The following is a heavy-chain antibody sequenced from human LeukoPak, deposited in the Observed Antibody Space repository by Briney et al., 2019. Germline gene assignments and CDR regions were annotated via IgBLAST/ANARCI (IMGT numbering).Heavy chain of an antibody. Sequence: SVKVSCKASGGTFSSYAISWVRQAPGQGLEWMGGIIPIFGTANYAQKFQGRVTMTEDTSTDTAYMELSSRRSEDTAVYYCATVRFRITMVRGVESLFDYWGQGTLVTVSS. CDR1: GGTFSSYA. CDR2: IIPIFGTA. V-gene: IGHV1-69*06. D-gene: IGHD3-10*01. J-gene: IGHJ4*02. CDR3: ATVRFRITMVRGVESLFDY.